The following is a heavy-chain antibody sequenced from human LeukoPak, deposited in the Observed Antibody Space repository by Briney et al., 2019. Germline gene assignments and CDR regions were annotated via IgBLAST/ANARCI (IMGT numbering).Heavy chain of an antibody. D-gene: IGHD3-22*01. Sequence: ASVKVSCKASGGTFSSYAISWVRQAPRQGLEWMGRIIPILGIANYAQKFQGRVTITADKSTSTAYMELSSLRSDDTAVYYCARENLESNYYDSSGYSYWFDPWGQGTLVTVSS. J-gene: IGHJ5*02. V-gene: IGHV1-69*04. CDR1: GGTFSSYA. CDR2: IIPILGIA. CDR3: ARENLESNYYDSSGYSYWFDP.